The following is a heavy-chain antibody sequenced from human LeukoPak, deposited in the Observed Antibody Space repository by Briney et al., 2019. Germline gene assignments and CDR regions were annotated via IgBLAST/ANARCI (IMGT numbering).Heavy chain of an antibody. CDR1: GYTFTGYY. Sequence: ASVKVSCKASGYTFTGYYMHWVRQAPGQGLEWMGWINPNSGGTNYAQKFQGRVTMTRDTSISTAYMELSRLRSDDTAVYYCARDLSSGYDPDYYYYMDVWGKGTTVTVSS. CDR3: ARDLSSGYDPDYYYYMDV. CDR2: INPNSGGT. D-gene: IGHD5-12*01. J-gene: IGHJ6*03. V-gene: IGHV1-2*02.